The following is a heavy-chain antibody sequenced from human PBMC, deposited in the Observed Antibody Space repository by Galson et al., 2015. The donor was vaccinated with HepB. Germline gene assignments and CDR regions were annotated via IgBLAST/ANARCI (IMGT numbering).Heavy chain of an antibody. D-gene: IGHD3-22*01. CDR3: AKNFAQWLVLGGFFDM. J-gene: IGHJ4*02. V-gene: IGHV3-30-3*02. CDR2: ISFDGRSV. CDR1: GFPFNDYA. Sequence: SLRLSCASSGFPFNDYALHWVRQAPGKGLEWLAVISFDGRSVYYGDSVKGRFTVSRDNSRSTLFLQMNSLRPDDTAVYYCAKNFAQWLVLGGFFDMWGQGALVSVSS.